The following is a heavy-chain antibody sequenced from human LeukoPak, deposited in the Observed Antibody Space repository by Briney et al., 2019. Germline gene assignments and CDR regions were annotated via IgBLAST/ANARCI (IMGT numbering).Heavy chain of an antibody. CDR2: INHSGST. CDR3: ARRPGAVADGPTHAFDI. J-gene: IGHJ3*02. Sequence: PSETLSLTCAVYGGSFSGYYWSWIRQPPGKGLEWIGEINHSGSTNYNPSLKSRVTISVDTSKNQFSLKLSSVTAADTAVYHCARRPGAVADGPTHAFDIWGQGTMVTVSS. CDR1: GGSFSGYY. D-gene: IGHD6-19*01. V-gene: IGHV4-34*01.